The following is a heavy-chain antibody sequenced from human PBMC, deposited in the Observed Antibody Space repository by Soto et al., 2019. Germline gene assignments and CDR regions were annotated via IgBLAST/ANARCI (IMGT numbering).Heavy chain of an antibody. CDR2: IYPGDSDT. J-gene: IGHJ3*02. Sequence: PGESLKISCNGSGYSFTSYWIGWVRQMPGKGLEWMGSIYPGDSDTRYSPPFQGQVTISADKSISTAYLQWSSLKASDIAIYYCARSSDNIGYYRFAFDIWGQGTMVIVSS. D-gene: IGHD3-22*01. V-gene: IGHV5-51*01. CDR1: GYSFTSYW. CDR3: ARSSDNIGYYRFAFDI.